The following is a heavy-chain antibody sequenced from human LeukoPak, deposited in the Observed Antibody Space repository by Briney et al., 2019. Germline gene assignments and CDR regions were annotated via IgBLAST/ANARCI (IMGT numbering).Heavy chain of an antibody. CDR3: ARGRDPAVRGVPVYFDY. D-gene: IGHD3-10*01. Sequence: SETLSLTCTVSGGSISSYYWSWIRQPAGKGLEWIGRIYTSGSTNYNPSLKSRVTMSVDTSKNQFSLKLSSVTAADTAVYYCARGRDPAVRGVPVYFDYWGQGTLVTVSS. CDR1: GGSISSYY. J-gene: IGHJ4*02. V-gene: IGHV4-4*07. CDR2: IYTSGST.